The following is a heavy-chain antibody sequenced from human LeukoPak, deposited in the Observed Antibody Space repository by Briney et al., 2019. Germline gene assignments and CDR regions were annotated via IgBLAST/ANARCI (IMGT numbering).Heavy chain of an antibody. CDR2: ISSSSSYI. CDR1: GFTFSSYS. J-gene: IGHJ4*02. Sequence: GGSLRLSCAASGFTFSSYSMNWVRQAPGKGLEWVSSISSSSSYIYYADSIKGRFTISRDNAKNSLYLQMNSLGAEDTAVYYCARGPSGYHNTGGQGTLVTVSS. V-gene: IGHV3-21*01. CDR3: ARGPSGYHNT. D-gene: IGHD5-12*01.